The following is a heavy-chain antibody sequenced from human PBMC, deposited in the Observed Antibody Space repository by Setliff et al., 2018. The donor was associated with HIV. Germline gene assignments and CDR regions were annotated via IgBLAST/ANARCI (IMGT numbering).Heavy chain of an antibody. D-gene: IGHD3-22*01. Sequence: ASVKVSCKASGYTFSNYDINWVRQATGQGLEWMAWMNPNSGNTGYAQKFQGRVTLTRDMSISTAYMELSRLRFDDTAVYYCARGAYYYDSSGYPRDPFDIWGQGTMGTV. CDR2: MNPNSGNT. CDR3: ARGAYYYDSSGYPRDPFDI. V-gene: IGHV1-8*02. CDR1: GYTFSNYD. J-gene: IGHJ3*02.